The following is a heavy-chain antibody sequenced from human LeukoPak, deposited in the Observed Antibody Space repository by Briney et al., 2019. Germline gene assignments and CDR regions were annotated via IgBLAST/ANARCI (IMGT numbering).Heavy chain of an antibody. CDR3: ATKKGGYSYGSPRDAFDI. CDR1: GYTFTSYG. Sequence: GASVKVSCKASGYTFTSYGISWVRQAPGQGLEWMGWISAYNGNTNYAQKLQGRVTMTTDTSTSTAYMELRSLRSDDTAVYYCATKKGGYSYGSPRDAFDIWGQGTMVTVSS. CDR2: ISAYNGNT. V-gene: IGHV1-18*01. D-gene: IGHD5-18*01. J-gene: IGHJ3*02.